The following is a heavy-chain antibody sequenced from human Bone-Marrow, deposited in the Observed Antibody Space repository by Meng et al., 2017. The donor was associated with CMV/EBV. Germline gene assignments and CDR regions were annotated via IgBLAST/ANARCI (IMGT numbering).Heavy chain of an antibody. CDR2: INPSGGST. Sequence: QVQRVQSGAEVKRPGASVKVCCKASGSTFTSYYMHWVRQAPGQGLEWMGIINPSGGSTSYAQKFQGRVTMTRDTSTSTVYMELSSLRSEDTAVYYCARDVVGAVGYFDYWGQGTLVTVSS. J-gene: IGHJ4*02. V-gene: IGHV1-46*01. CDR1: GSTFTSYY. CDR3: ARDVVGAVGYFDY. D-gene: IGHD1-26*01.